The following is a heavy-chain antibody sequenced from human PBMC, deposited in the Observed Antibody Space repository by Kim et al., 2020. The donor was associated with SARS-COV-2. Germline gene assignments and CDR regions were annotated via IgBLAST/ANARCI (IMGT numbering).Heavy chain of an antibody. CDR3: ARPAEEGDSSGYRWNLDY. CDR2: IIPIFGTA. Sequence: SVKVSCKASGGTFSSYAISWVRQAPGQGLEWMGGIIPIFGTANYAQKFQGRVTITADESTSTAYMELSSLRSEDTAVYYCARPAEEGDSSGYRWNLDYWGQGTLVTVSS. V-gene: IGHV1-69*13. J-gene: IGHJ4*02. CDR1: GGTFSSYA. D-gene: IGHD3-22*01.